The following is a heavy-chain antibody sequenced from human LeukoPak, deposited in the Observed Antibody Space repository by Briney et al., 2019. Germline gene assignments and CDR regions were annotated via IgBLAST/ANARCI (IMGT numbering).Heavy chain of an antibody. CDR2: MSPNNDNT. V-gene: IGHV1-8*01. CDR1: GYTFTSYD. Sequence: VASVKVSCKASGYTFTSYDINWVRQATGQGLEWMGWMSPNNDNTGYAQKFQGRVTLTRDTSISTAYMEVSSLRSEDTAVYYCATTVTQEYYYHYGLDVWGQGTTVTVSS. J-gene: IGHJ6*02. D-gene: IGHD4-17*01. CDR3: ATTVTQEYYYHYGLDV.